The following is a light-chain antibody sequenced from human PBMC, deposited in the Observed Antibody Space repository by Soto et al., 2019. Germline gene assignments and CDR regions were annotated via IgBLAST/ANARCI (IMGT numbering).Light chain of an antibody. J-gene: IGKJ1*01. CDR3: QQYGSSSWT. Sequence: EIVLTQSPGTLSLSPGERATLSCRASQSVSSIYLAWYQHKPGQAPRLLIYGASSRATGIPDRFSGSGSGTDFTLTISRLEPVDFAVYYCQQYGSSSWTFGRGTTVEIK. V-gene: IGKV3-20*01. CDR1: QSVSSIY. CDR2: GAS.